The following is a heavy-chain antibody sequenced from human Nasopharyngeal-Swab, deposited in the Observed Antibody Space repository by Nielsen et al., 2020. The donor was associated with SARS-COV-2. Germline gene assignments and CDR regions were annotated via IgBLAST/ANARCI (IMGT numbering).Heavy chain of an antibody. J-gene: IGHJ3*02. Sequence: WTRQPPGKGLEWIGYIYYSGSTYYNPSLKSRVTISVDTSKNQFSLKLSSVTAADTAVYYCDRVVVVAATRLAFDIWGQGTMVTVSS. V-gene: IGHV4-30-4*01. CDR3: DRVVVVAATRLAFDI. CDR2: IYYSGST. D-gene: IGHD2-15*01.